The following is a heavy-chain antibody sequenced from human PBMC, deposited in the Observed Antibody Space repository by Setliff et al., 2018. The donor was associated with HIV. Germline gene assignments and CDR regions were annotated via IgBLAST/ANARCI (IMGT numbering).Heavy chain of an antibody. J-gene: IGHJ4*02. CDR2: INHRGST. CDR1: GGSFSDYY. D-gene: IGHD6-19*01. Sequence: SETLSLTCAVYGGSFSDYYWNWIRQPPGKGLEWIGEINHRGSTNYNPSLKSRVTVSVDTSKNQFSLKLGSVTAADTAVYYCARQLAVADYFDYWGQGTLVTVSS. V-gene: IGHV4-34*01. CDR3: ARQLAVADYFDY.